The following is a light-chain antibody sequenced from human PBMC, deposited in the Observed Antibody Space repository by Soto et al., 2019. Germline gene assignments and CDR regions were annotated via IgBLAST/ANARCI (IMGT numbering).Light chain of an antibody. V-gene: IGKV1-39*01. CDR1: QSISSY. Sequence: DIHITQSPSSLSASVGDRVTIPFRASQSISSYLNWYQQKPGKAPKLLIYAASSLQSGVPSRFSGSGSGTDFTLTITSLQPEDIATYYCQQYDNPFLTFGEGTKVDI. CDR3: QQYDNPFLT. CDR2: AAS. J-gene: IGKJ4*01.